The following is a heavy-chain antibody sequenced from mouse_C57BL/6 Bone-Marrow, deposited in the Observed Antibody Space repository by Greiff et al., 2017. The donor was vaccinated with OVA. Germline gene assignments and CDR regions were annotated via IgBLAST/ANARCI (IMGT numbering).Heavy chain of an antibody. D-gene: IGHD2-12*01. V-gene: IGHV14-1*01. J-gene: IGHJ4*01. CDR2: IDPEDGDT. CDR1: GFNITDYY. CDR3: TTLLPAQLPYYAMDY. Sequence: VQLKQSGAELVRPGASVKLSCTASGFNITDYYMHWVKQRPEQGLEWIGRIDPEDGDTEYAPKFQGKATMTADTSSNTAYLQLSSLTSEDTAVYYCTTLLPAQLPYYAMDYWGQGTSVTVSS.